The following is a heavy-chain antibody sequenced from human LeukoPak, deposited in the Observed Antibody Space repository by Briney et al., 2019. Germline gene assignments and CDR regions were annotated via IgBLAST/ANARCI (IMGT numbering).Heavy chain of an antibody. J-gene: IGHJ1*01. CDR2: INHSGST. CDR1: GGSFSGYH. V-gene: IGHV4-34*01. CDR3: ARAAHRRPAEYFQH. Sequence: SETLSLTCAVYGGSFSGYHWSWIRQPPGKGLEWIGEINHSGSTNYNPSLKSRVTISVDTSKNQFSLKLSSVTAADTAVCYCARAAHRRPAEYFQHWGQGTLVTVSS.